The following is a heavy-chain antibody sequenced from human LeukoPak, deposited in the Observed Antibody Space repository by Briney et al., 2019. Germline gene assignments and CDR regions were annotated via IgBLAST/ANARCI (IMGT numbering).Heavy chain of an antibody. CDR2: ISGSGGST. V-gene: IGHV3-23*01. CDR3: AKDGLRRTPFDI. J-gene: IGHJ3*02. CDR1: GFTFSSYA. Sequence: GGSLRLSCAASGFTFSSYAMSWVRQAPGKGLEWVSAISGSGGSTYYADSVKGRFPISRDNSKNTLYLQINTLRSEATSVYYCAKDGLRRTPFDIWGQETMVTVSS.